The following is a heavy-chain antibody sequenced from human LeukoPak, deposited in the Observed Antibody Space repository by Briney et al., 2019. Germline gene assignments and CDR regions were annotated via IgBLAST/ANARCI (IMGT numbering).Heavy chain of an antibody. V-gene: IGHV1-58*01. D-gene: IGHD1-14*01. J-gene: IGHJ4*02. CDR2: IVVGSGNT. CDR3: AADPNPDGVQVY. Sequence: SVKVSCKASAFTFTSSAVQWVRQARGQRLQWIGWIVVGSGNTNYAQKFQERVTITRDMSTSTAYMELSSLRSEDTAVYYCAADPNPDGVQVYWGQGTLVTVSS. CDR1: AFTFTSSA.